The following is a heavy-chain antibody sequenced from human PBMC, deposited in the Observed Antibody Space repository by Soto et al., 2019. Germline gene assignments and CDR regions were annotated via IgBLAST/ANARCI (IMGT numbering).Heavy chain of an antibody. CDR3: ARGDWNYVRKGIDAFDI. CDR2: IYYSGST. V-gene: IGHV4-59*08. CDR1: GGSISSYY. Sequence: QVQLQESGPGLVKPSETLSLTCTVSGGSISSYYWSWIRQPPGKGLEWIGYIYYSGSTNYNPSLKSRVTISVDTSKNQFSLKLSSVTAADTAVYYCARGDWNYVRKGIDAFDIWGQGTMVTVSS. D-gene: IGHD1-7*01. J-gene: IGHJ3*02.